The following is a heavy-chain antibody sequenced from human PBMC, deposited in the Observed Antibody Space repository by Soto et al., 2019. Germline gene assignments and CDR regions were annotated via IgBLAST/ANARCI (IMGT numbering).Heavy chain of an antibody. CDR3: TRGYYYDSSGYYYGSLAAGY. D-gene: IGHD3-22*01. V-gene: IGHV3-49*03. CDR2: IRSKAYGGTT. J-gene: IGHJ4*02. Sequence: PGGSLRLSCTASGFTFGDYAMSWFRQAPGKGLEWVGFIRSKAYGGTTEYAASVKGRFTISRDDSKSIAYLQMNSLKTEDTAVYYCTRGYYYDSSGYYYGSLAAGYWGQGTLVTVSS. CDR1: GFTFGDYA.